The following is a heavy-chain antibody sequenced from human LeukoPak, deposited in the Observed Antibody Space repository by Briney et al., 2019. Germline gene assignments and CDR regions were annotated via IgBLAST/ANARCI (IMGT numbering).Heavy chain of an antibody. CDR2: IYYSGST. Sequence: SETLSLTCTVSGGSISSYYWSWIRQPPGKGLEWIGYIYYSGSTNYNPSLKSRVTISVNTSKNQFSLKLSSVTAADTAVYYCARATYYYDSSGYFAFDYWGQGTLVTVSS. D-gene: IGHD3-22*01. CDR1: GGSISSYY. CDR3: ARATYYYDSSGYFAFDY. J-gene: IGHJ4*02. V-gene: IGHV4-59*12.